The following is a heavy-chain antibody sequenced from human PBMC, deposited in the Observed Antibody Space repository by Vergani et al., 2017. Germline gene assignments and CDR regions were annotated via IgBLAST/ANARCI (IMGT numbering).Heavy chain of an antibody. J-gene: IGHJ6*02. Sequence: EVQLVESGGGLVQPGGSLRLSCAASGFPFSNYAMTWVRQAPGKGLEWVSTIRGNGGSTYYADSVKGRFTISRDNSKNTLYLQMNSLRAEDTAVYYCANRRDGYNPYYYNGMDVWGQGTTVTVSS. V-gene: IGHV3-23*04. CDR3: ANRRDGYNPYYYNGMDV. CDR1: GFPFSNYA. D-gene: IGHD5-24*01. CDR2: IRGNGGST.